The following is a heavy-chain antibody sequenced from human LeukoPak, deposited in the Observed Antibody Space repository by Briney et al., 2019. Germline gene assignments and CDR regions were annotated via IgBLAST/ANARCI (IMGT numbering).Heavy chain of an antibody. D-gene: IGHD6-25*01. V-gene: IGHV3-21*01. CDR2: ISTVSAYT. Sequence: GGSLRLSCAASGFTFSDYSMNWVRQAPGKGLEWVASISTVSAYTFYAESLKGRISISRDNAKNSLILQMSSLRADDTAVYYCTRDGSGFYYYYYMDVWGKGTTVTVSS. CDR3: TRDGSGFYYYYYMDV. J-gene: IGHJ6*03. CDR1: GFTFSDYS.